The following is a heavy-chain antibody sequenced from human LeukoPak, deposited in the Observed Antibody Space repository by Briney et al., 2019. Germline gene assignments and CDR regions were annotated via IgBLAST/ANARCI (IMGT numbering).Heavy chain of an antibody. D-gene: IGHD3-3*01. V-gene: IGHV4-38-2*02. J-gene: IGHJ5*02. Sequence: SETLSLTCTVSGYSISTGYYWGWIRQPPGRGLEWIGSLSHSETLYQSGNSNYNPSLKSRVTISLDTSKNQFSLKLSSATAADTAVYYCATFFWSGYSSWGQGTLVTVSS. CDR3: ATFFWSGYSS. CDR1: GYSISTGYY. CDR2: LSHSETLYQSGNS.